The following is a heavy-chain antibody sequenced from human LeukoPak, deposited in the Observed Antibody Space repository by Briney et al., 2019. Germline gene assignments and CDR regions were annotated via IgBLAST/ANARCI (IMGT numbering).Heavy chain of an antibody. CDR1: GYTFTNYG. CDR2: ISGYNGNT. J-gene: IGHJ4*02. D-gene: IGHD4-17*01. V-gene: IGHV1-18*01. CDR3: ARDSDYGDYVRFYYFDY. Sequence: GASVKVSCKASGYTFTNYGISWVRQAPGQGLEWMGWISGYNGNTNYAQNLQGRVTMTTDTSTSTAYMEVRSLRSDDTAVYYCARDSDYGDYVRFYYFDYWGQGTLVTVSS.